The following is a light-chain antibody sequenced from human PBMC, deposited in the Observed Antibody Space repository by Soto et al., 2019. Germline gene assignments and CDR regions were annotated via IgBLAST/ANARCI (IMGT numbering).Light chain of an antibody. CDR2: DNN. V-gene: IGLV1-51*01. J-gene: IGLJ2*01. Sequence: QSVLTQPPSVSAAPGQKVTISCSGSSSNIGNNNVSWYQLVPGTAPKLLIYDNNKRPPGIPDRFSSSKSGTSATLGITGLQTGDEADYYCGTWDGSLTAGVFGGGTKLTVL. CDR1: SSNIGNNN. CDR3: GTWDGSLTAGV.